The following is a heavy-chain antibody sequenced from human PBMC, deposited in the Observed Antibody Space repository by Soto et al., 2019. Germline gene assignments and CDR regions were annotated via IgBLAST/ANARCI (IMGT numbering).Heavy chain of an antibody. CDR3: AISHNYYDSSGYMSFDY. CDR2: IIPIFGTA. J-gene: IGHJ4*02. D-gene: IGHD3-22*01. Sequence: GASVKVSCKASGGTFSSYAISWVRQAPGQGLEWMGGIIPIFGTANYAQKFQGRVTITADKSTSTAYMELSSLRSEDTAVYYCAISHNYYDSSGYMSFDYWGQGTLVTVLL. CDR1: GGTFSSYA. V-gene: IGHV1-69*06.